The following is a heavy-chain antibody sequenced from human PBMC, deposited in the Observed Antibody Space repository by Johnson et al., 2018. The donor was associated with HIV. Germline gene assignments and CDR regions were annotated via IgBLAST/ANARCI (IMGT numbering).Heavy chain of an antibody. V-gene: IGHV3-53*01. Sequence: VQLLESGGGLIQPGGSLRLSCAASGLNVSSTYMSWVRQAPGKGLEWVSVMYRGGSTYYPDSVKGRFTISRDNSKNTLYIQMNSLRAEDTAVYYCARDRPYYYGSGDAFDIWGQGTMVTVSS. D-gene: IGHD3-10*01. CDR3: ARDRPYYYGSGDAFDI. CDR2: MYRGGST. CDR1: GLNVSSTY. J-gene: IGHJ3*02.